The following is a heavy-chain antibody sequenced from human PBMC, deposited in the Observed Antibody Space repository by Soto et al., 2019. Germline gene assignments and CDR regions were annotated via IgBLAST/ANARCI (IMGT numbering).Heavy chain of an antibody. D-gene: IGHD6-19*01. V-gene: IGHV1-18*01. CDR3: ARDSSRWFVHYSGMDV. Sequence: QVQLVQSGAEVKKPGASVKVSCKASGYTFTSYGISWVRQAPGQGLEWMGWISAYNGNTNYAQKLHGRVTMTTDTSTSTAYMELRSLRSDDTAVYYCARDSSRWFVHYSGMDVWGQGTTVTVSS. J-gene: IGHJ6*02. CDR1: GYTFTSYG. CDR2: ISAYNGNT.